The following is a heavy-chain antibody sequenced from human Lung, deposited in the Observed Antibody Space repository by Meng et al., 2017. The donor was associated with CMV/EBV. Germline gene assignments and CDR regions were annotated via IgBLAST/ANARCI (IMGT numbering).Heavy chain of an antibody. Sequence: SXTVSGGSISSYYWTWIRQPPGKGLEWIGYIYYSGSTNYNPSLESRVTISVDTSKNQFSLKLSSVTAADTAVYYCAGGGYSSSWLYYYYGMDVWGQGXTVTVSS. V-gene: IGHV4-59*01. CDR1: GGSISSYY. D-gene: IGHD6-13*01. CDR3: AGGGYSSSWLYYYYGMDV. CDR2: IYYSGST. J-gene: IGHJ6*02.